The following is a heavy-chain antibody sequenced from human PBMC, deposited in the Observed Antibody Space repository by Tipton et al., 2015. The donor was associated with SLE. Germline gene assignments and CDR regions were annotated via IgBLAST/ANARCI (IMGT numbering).Heavy chain of an antibody. V-gene: IGHV3-30*04. CDR2: ISYDGSNK. D-gene: IGHD4-23*01. CDR1: GFTFSSYT. Sequence: RSLRLSCAASGFTFSSYTMHWVRQAPGKGLEWVAVISYDGSNKYYADSVKGRFTISRDNSKNTLYLQMNSLRAEDTAVYYCARGGAMTTVVTDYYYYMDVWGKGTTVTVSS. J-gene: IGHJ6*03. CDR3: ARGGAMTTVVTDYYYYMDV.